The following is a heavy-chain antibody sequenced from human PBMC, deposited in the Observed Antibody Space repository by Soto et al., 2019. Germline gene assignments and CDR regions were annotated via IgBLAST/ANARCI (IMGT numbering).Heavy chain of an antibody. Sequence: GGSLRLSCAASGFTFSSYAMHWVRQAPGKGLEWVAVISYDGSNKYYADSVKGRFTIPRDNSKNTLYLQMNSLRAEDTAVYYCARPGTLGYCSSTSCYSLDYWGQGTLVTVSS. CDR1: GFTFSSYA. V-gene: IGHV3-30-3*01. J-gene: IGHJ4*02. CDR3: ARPGTLGYCSSTSCYSLDY. D-gene: IGHD2-2*02. CDR2: ISYDGSNK.